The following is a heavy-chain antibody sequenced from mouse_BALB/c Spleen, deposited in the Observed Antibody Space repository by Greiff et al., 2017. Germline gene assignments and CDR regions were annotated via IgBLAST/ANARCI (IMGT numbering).Heavy chain of an antibody. CDR1: GFTFSSFG. CDR2: ISSGSSTI. V-gene: IGHV5-17*02. D-gene: IGHD2-2*01. Sequence: EVMLVESGGGLVQPGGSRKLSCAASGFTFSSFGMHWVRQAPEKGLEWVAYISSGSSTIYYADTVKGRFTISRDNPKNTLFLQMTSLRSEDTAMYYCARLVLSYYAMDYWGQGTSVTVSS. CDR3: ARLVLSYYAMDY. J-gene: IGHJ4*01.